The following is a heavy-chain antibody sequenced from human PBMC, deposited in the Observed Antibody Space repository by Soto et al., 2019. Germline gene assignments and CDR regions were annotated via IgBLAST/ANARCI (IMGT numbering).Heavy chain of an antibody. J-gene: IGHJ6*02. V-gene: IGHV4-34*01. CDR3: ARDPGGYCSSTSCSYYYYGMDV. D-gene: IGHD2-2*01. CDR1: GGSFSGYY. Sequence: SETLSLTCAVYGGSFSGYYWSWIRQPPGKGLEWIGEINHSGSTNYNPSLKSRVTISVDTSKNQFSLKLSSVTAADTAVYYCARDPGGYCSSTSCSYYYYGMDVWGQGTTVTVSS. CDR2: INHSGST.